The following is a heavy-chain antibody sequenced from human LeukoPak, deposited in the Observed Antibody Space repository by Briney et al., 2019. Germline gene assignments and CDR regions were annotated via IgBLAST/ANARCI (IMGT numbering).Heavy chain of an antibody. Sequence: SQTLSLTCTVSGGSISSGDYYWSWIRQPPGKGLEWIGYIYYSGSTYYNPSLKSRVTISVDTSKNQFSLKLSSVTAADTAVYYCARVAVITGTKRFNWFDPWGQGTLVTVSS. CDR2: IYYSGST. CDR3: ARVAVITGTKRFNWFDP. CDR1: GGSISSGDYY. D-gene: IGHD1/OR15-1a*01. V-gene: IGHV4-30-4*08. J-gene: IGHJ5*02.